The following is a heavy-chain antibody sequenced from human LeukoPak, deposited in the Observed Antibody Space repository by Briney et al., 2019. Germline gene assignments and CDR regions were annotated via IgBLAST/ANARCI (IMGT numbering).Heavy chain of an antibody. CDR3: ARSDGCSSTSCYVLSY. CDR2: ISAYNGNT. CDR1: GYTFTSYG. Sequence: AASVKVSCKASGYTFTSYGISWVRQAPGQGLEWMGWISAYNGNTNYAQKLQGRVTMTTDTSTSTAYTELRSLRSDDTAVYYCARSDGCSSTSCYVLSYWGQGTLVTVSS. J-gene: IGHJ4*02. V-gene: IGHV1-18*01. D-gene: IGHD2-2*01.